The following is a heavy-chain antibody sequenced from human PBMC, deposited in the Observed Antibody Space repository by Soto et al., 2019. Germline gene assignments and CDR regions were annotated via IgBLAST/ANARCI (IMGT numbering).Heavy chain of an antibody. V-gene: IGHV4-4*07. Sequence: QVQLQESDPGLVKPSETLSLTCTVSGGSITSYHWNWIRQPAGEGLEWIGRVYTSGSTSYNPSLQSRVTVSVDSSKNQFSLRLTSVTAADTAVYYCASESWNNYNYAMDVWGQGTTVTVSS. CDR3: ASESWNNYNYAMDV. CDR1: GGSITSYH. J-gene: IGHJ6*02. D-gene: IGHD1-1*01. CDR2: VYTSGST.